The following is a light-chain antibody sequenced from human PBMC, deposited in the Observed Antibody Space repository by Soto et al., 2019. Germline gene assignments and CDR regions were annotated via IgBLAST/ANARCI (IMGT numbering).Light chain of an antibody. CDR2: EVS. Sequence: SALAKPASVSGSPGQSITISCTGTSSDVGGYNYVSWYQQHPGKAPKLMIYEVSYRPSGVSNRFSGSKSGNTASLTISGLQAEDEADYYCSSYTSSSTQVFGTGTRSPS. J-gene: IGLJ1*01. CDR1: SSDVGGYNY. V-gene: IGLV2-14*01. CDR3: SSYTSSSTQV.